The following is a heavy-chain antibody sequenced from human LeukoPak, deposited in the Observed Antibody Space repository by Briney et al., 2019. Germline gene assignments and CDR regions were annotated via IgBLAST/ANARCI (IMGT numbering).Heavy chain of an antibody. J-gene: IGHJ4*02. D-gene: IGHD4-23*01. CDR1: GGSFSGYY. CDR3: ARPRRTAVVTSDFDY. Sequence: SETLSLTCAVYGGSFSGYYWSWIRQPPGKGLEWIGEINHSGSTNYNPSLKSRVTISVDTSKNQFSLKLSSVTAADTAVYYCARPRRTAVVTSDFDYWGQGSLVTVSS. CDR2: INHSGST. V-gene: IGHV4-34*01.